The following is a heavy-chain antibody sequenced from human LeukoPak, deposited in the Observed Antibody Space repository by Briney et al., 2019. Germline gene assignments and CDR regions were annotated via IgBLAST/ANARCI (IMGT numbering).Heavy chain of an antibody. D-gene: IGHD1-26*01. Sequence: GGSLRLSCAASGFTFSSYAMSWVRQAPGKGLEWVSAISGSSSYIYYADSVKGRFTISRDNAKNSLYLQMNSLRAEDTAVYYCARGESSPTWFSYWGQGTLVTVSS. CDR1: GFTFSSYA. CDR2: ISGSSSYI. V-gene: IGHV3-21*01. J-gene: IGHJ4*02. CDR3: ARGESSPTWFSY.